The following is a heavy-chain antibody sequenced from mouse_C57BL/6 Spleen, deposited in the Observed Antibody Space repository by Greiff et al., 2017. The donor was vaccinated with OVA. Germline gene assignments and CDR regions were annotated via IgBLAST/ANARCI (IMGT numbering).Heavy chain of an antibody. V-gene: IGHV14-3*01. D-gene: IGHD4-1*01. CDR3: ARSGTAWFAD. J-gene: IGHJ3*01. CDR2: IDPANGNI. Sequence: VQLVQSVAELVRPGASVKLSCKASGFNIKNSSMHWVKQRPEQGLEWIGRIDPANGNIKYTQKFQGKATITADKSSNTAYLQLSSLTSEDTAIYYCARSGTAWFADWGQGTLVTVSS. CDR1: GFNIKNSS.